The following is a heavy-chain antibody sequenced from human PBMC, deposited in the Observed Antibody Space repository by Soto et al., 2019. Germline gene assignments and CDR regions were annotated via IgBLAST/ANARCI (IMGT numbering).Heavy chain of an antibody. CDR1: GGSISSGGYS. D-gene: IGHD2-8*01. Sequence: QLKLQESGSGLVKPSQTLSLTCAVSGGSISSGGYSWSWIRQPPGKGLEWIGYIYHSGSTYYNPSLKSPVTISVDRSKNQSSLKLSSVTAADTAVYYCARGWLYAPRFAPWGQGTRVTVSS. J-gene: IGHJ5*02. V-gene: IGHV4-30-2*01. CDR3: ARGWLYAPRFAP. CDR2: IYHSGST.